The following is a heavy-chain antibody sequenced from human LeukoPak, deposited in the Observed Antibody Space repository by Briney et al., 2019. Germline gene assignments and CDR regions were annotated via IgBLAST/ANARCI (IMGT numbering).Heavy chain of an antibody. CDR2: IYYSGST. V-gene: IGHV4-39*01. CDR1: GGSISNNNYY. D-gene: IGHD2-21*02. J-gene: IGHJ3*02. Sequence: SETLSLTCTVSGGSISNNNYYWDWIRQPPGKGLEWIGTIYYSGSTYYNPSLKSRVSMFVDTSKNQFSLSLSSVTVANTAVYYCARLPRPCGGDCYSNAFDIWGQGTKVTVS. CDR3: ARLPRPCGGDCYSNAFDI.